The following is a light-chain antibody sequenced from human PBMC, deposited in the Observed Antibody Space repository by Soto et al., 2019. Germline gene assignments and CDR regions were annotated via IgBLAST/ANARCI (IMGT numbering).Light chain of an antibody. Sequence: IVLAHSPDTLSLSPGEIAALSFRAVQSVSMDYLVCYQQKPGQPPRPLIYVTSSRAAGIPDRFSGSGSGTDFTLTISRLEPEDFAVYYCQQYGSSPRTFGQGTKVDTK. V-gene: IGKV3-20*01. J-gene: IGKJ1*01. CDR1: QSVSMDY. CDR2: VTS. CDR3: QQYGSSPRT.